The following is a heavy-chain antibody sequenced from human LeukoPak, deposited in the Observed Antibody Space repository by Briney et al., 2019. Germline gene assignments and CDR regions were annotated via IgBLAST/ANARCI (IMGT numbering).Heavy chain of an antibody. Sequence: SQTLSLTCTVSGGSISSGGYYWSWIRQHPGKGLEWIGYIYYSGSTYYNPSLKSRVTISADTSKNQFSLKLSSVTAADMAVYYCARDLARGMDVWGQGTTVTVSS. CDR1: GGSISSGGYY. D-gene: IGHD2-21*01. V-gene: IGHV4-31*03. J-gene: IGHJ6*02. CDR2: IYYSGST. CDR3: ARDLARGMDV.